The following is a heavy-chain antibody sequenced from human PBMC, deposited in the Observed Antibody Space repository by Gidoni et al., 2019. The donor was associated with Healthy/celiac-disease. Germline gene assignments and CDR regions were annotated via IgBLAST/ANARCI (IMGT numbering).Heavy chain of an antibody. CDR3: ASARGDGYNYYYYGMDV. Sequence: QVQLVQSGAEVKKPGSSVKVSCKASGGTFSSYAISGVRQAPGQGLEWMGGIIPIFGTANYAQKFQGRVTITADKSTSTAYMELSSLRSEDTAVYYCASARGDGYNYYYYGMDVWGQGTTVTVSS. CDR1: GGTFSSYA. CDR2: IIPIFGTA. J-gene: IGHJ6*02. V-gene: IGHV1-69*06. D-gene: IGHD5-12*01.